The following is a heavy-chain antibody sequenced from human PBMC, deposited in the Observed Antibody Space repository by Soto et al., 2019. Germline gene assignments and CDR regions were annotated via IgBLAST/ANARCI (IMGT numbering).Heavy chain of an antibody. Sequence: GASVKVSCKASGYTFTGYYMHWVRQAPGQGLEWMGWINPNSGGTNYAQKFQGWVTMTRDTSISTAYMELSRLRSDDTAVYCCARGRAPTKSNSGSYWFDYWGQGTLLTVSS. V-gene: IGHV1-2*04. CDR2: INPNSGGT. D-gene: IGHD3-10*01. CDR1: GYTFTGYY. CDR3: ARGRAPTKSNSGSYWFDY. J-gene: IGHJ4*02.